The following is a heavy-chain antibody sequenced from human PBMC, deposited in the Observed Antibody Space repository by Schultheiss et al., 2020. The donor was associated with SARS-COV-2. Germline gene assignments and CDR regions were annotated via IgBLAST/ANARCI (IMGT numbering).Heavy chain of an antibody. J-gene: IGHJ5*01. D-gene: IGHD2-21*02. CDR2: IYYSWST. CDR1: GGSISSSNW. V-gene: IGHV4-4*02. CDR3: ARDLRAEVVTAFDS. Sequence: SETLSLTCAVSGGSISSSNWWSWVRQPPGKGLEWIGSIYYSWSTNYNPSLKSRVTISVDTSQNHFSLRLNSMTAADTAVYYCARDLRAEVVTAFDSWGQGTLVTVSS.